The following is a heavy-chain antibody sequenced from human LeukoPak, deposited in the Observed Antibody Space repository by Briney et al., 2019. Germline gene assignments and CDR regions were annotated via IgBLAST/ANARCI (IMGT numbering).Heavy chain of an antibody. CDR2: ISVYNGNT. CDR3: ARDPRPYCSGGSCYDGWSDP. V-gene: IGHV1-18*01. D-gene: IGHD2-15*01. CDR1: GYTFTTYG. J-gene: IGHJ5*02. Sequence: GASVKVSCKASGYTFTTYGISWVRQAPGQGLEWMGWISVYNGNTNYAQKLQGRVTMTTDTSTSTAYMELRSLRSDDTAVYYCARDPRPYCSGGSCYDGWSDPWGQGTLVTVSS.